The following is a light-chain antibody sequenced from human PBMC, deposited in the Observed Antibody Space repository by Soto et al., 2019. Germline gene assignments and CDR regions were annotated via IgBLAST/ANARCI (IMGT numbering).Light chain of an antibody. V-gene: IGKV1-5*01. CDR3: QKYNSAPLT. J-gene: IGKJ4*01. CDR2: DAS. Sequence: DIQMTQSPSTLSATAGDRVTITCRASQSISSWLAWYQHKPGKAPKLLIYDASNLDSGVPSRFSGSGSGTEFSLTISSLQPEDVAAYYCQKYNSAPLTFGGGTKVHIK. CDR1: QSISSW.